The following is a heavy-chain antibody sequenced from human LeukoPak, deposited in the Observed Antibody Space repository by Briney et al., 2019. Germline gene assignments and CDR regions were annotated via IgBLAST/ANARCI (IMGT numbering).Heavy chain of an antibody. D-gene: IGHD3-16*01. Sequence: GGSLRLSCAATGFTFSNYAIHWGRQAPGKGLEWVAFISDDGSRQHYADSVKGRFTISRDNSKNTLNLQMNSLRAEDTAVYYCVKDLTGTYTLDYWGQGTLVTVSS. CDR2: ISDDGSRQ. CDR1: GFTFSNYA. CDR3: VKDLTGTYTLDY. V-gene: IGHV3-30-3*01. J-gene: IGHJ4*02.